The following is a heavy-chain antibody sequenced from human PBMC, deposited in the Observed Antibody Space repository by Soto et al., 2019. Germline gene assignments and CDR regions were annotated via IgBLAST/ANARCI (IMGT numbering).Heavy chain of an antibody. Sequence: XSVKVSCKTSGYPFTSYDINWVRQAPGQGLEWVGWMNTNSDDTRSAQKFRGRLTLTRDKSMRAVYMKLSNLRPDDTAAYYCAREWSAAGHFYGMDVWGQGTTVTVYS. J-gene: IGHJ6*01. CDR2: MNTNSDDT. CDR1: GYPFTSYD. V-gene: IGHV1-8*01. CDR3: AREWSAAGHFYGMDV. D-gene: IGHD6-13*01.